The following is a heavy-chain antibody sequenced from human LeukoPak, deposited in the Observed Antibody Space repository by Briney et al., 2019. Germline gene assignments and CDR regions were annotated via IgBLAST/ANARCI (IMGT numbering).Heavy chain of an antibody. Sequence: PGGSLRLSCAASGFTVSSNYMSWVRQAPGKGLEWVSLIYSDDDTYDADSVKGRFTISRDNSKNTLYLQMNSLRTEDTAVYYCAREGYYDISGTSRAFDIWGQGTMVAVSS. CDR2: IYSDDDT. V-gene: IGHV3-66*02. CDR1: GFTVSSNY. CDR3: AREGYYDISGTSRAFDI. D-gene: IGHD3-22*01. J-gene: IGHJ3*02.